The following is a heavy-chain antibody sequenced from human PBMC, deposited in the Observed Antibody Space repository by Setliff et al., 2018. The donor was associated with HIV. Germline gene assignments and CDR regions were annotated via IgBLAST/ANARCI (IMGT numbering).Heavy chain of an antibody. V-gene: IGHV1-69*13. CDR2: VIPLFGTE. J-gene: IGHJ6*02. CDR1: GGTFSSYG. D-gene: IGHD6-19*01. Sequence: SVKVSCKSSGGTFSSYGVTWVRQAPGQGLGWMGGVIPLFGTEKVAQKFQGRVTITADESTNTAYMELSSLRSEDTAIYYCARPAVLISTDYYYYMDVWGQGTTVTVSS. CDR3: ARPAVLISTDYYYYMDV.